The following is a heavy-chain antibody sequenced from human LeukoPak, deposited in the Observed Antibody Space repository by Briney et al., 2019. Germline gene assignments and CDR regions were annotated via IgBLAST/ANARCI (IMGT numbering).Heavy chain of an antibody. V-gene: IGHV3-48*03. CDR2: ISSSGSTI. D-gene: IGHD6-13*01. CDR1: GFTFSSYE. CDR3: AKVEAAAGFYWYFDL. Sequence: GGSLRLSCAASGFTFSSYEMNWVRQAPGKGLEWVSYISSSGSTIYYADSVKGRFTISRDNAKNSLYLQMNSLRAEDTAVYYCAKVEAAAGFYWYFDLWGRGTLVTVSS. J-gene: IGHJ2*01.